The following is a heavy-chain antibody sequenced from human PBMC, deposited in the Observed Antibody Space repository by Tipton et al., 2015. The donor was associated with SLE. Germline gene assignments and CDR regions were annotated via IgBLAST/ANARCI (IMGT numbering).Heavy chain of an antibody. CDR1: GGSISSHY. CDR2: IYYSGST. V-gene: IGHV4-59*11. J-gene: IGHJ6*02. Sequence: TLSLTCTVSGGSISSHYWSWIRQPPGKGLEWIGYIYYSGSTNYNPSLKSRVTISVDTSKNQFSLKLSSVTAADTAVYYCARSRRGADYYYYGMDVWGQGTTVTVSS. D-gene: IGHD6-19*01. CDR3: ARSRRGADYYYYGMDV.